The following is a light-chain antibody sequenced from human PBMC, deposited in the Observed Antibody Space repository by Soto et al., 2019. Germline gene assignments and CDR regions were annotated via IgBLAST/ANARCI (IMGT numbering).Light chain of an antibody. CDR3: GSWDSSLSAYV. CDR1: SSNIGGNS. J-gene: IGLJ1*01. Sequence: TQPPSVSAAPGQKATISCSGSSSNIGGNSVSWYQQLPGTAPKLLIYDDNKRPSGIPDRFSGSKSGTSATLGITGFQTGDEADYYCGSWDSSLSAYVFGTGTKVTVL. CDR2: DDN. V-gene: IGLV1-51*01.